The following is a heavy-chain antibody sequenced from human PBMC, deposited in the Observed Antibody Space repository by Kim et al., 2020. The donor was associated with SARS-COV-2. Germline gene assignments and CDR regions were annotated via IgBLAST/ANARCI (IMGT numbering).Heavy chain of an antibody. CDR2: ISYDGSNK. D-gene: IGHD4-17*01. V-gene: IGHV3-30*18. Sequence: GGSLRLSCAASGFTFSSYGMHWVRQAPGKGLEWVAVISYDGSNKYYADSVKGRFTISRDNSKNTLYLQMNSLRAEDTAVYYCAKDPREFEDYGAYNWFDPWGQGTLVTVSS. J-gene: IGHJ5*02. CDR3: AKDPREFEDYGAYNWFDP. CDR1: GFTFSSYG.